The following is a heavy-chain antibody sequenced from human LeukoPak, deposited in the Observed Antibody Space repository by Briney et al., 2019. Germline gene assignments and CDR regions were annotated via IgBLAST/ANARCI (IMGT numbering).Heavy chain of an antibody. Sequence: ASVKVSCKTSGYTFTDYYMHWVRQAPGQGLEWMGRIDPNTGGTNFAQKFQVRVTMTRDTSISTVYMELTGLRSDDTAVYYCARVPGPYTTSRFHYRGQGTLVTVSS. CDR2: IDPNTGGT. D-gene: IGHD2-2*02. CDR1: GYTFTDYY. CDR3: ARVPGPYTTSRFHY. J-gene: IGHJ4*02. V-gene: IGHV1-2*02.